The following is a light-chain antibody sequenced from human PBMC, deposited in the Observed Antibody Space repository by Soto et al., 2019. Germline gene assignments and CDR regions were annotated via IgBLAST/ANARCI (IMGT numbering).Light chain of an antibody. CDR1: QDIGNF. CDR3: QKCKVAPFT. V-gene: IGKV1-27*01. J-gene: IGKJ4*01. Sequence: DIHMTQSPSSLSAFVGDRGTITCRASQDIGNFLAWYQQKPGKVPKLLIYAASTLQSGVPSRFSGSGSGTDFTLTISSLQPEDVATYYCQKCKVAPFTFGGGTKVDIK. CDR2: AAS.